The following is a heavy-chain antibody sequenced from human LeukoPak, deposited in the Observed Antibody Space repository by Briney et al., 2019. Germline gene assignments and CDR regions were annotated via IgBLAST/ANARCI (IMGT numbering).Heavy chain of an antibody. V-gene: IGHV4-59*08. J-gene: IGHJ4*02. CDR3: ARHWHY. Sequence: SEPLSLTCTVSGYSISNYYWSWIRQPPGKGLEWIGFLYHSGSTNFNPSLKSRVTISVDTSKNQFSLKLSSVTATDTAVYYCARHWHYWGQGTLVTVSS. CDR1: GYSISNYY. CDR2: LYHSGST.